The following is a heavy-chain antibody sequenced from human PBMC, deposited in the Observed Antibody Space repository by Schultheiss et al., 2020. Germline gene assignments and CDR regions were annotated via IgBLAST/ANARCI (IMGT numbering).Heavy chain of an antibody. CDR2: IYSCGST. V-gene: IGHV3-66*03. CDR1: GFTVSSNY. D-gene: IGHD6-19*01. CDR3: ARVGGYSSGWYLAFDI. Sequence: CGSLRLSCAASGFTVSSNYMSWVRQAPGKGLEWVSVIYSCGSTYYADSVKGRFTISRDNAKNSLYLQMNSLRAEDTAVYYCARVGGYSSGWYLAFDIWGQGTMVTVSS. J-gene: IGHJ3*02.